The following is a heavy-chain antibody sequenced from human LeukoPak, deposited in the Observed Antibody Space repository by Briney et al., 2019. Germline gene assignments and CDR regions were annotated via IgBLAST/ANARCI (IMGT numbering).Heavy chain of an antibody. CDR2: ISISGDIT. D-gene: IGHD4/OR15-4a*01. CDR1: VFTFSSHA. Sequence: AGGSLRLSCAVSVFTFSSHAMTWGRQAPGKGLEWVSGISISGDITYYADSVQGRFIISRDNSKNTVYLQMNSLRVEDTAVYYCANEEVPNDYCGQGTLVTVSS. V-gene: IGHV3-23*01. J-gene: IGHJ4*02. CDR3: ANEEVPNDY.